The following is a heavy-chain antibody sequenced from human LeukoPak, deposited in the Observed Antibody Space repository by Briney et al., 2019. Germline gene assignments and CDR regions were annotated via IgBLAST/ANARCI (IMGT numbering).Heavy chain of an antibody. Sequence: PGGSLRLSCAASGFTFSSYSMNWVRQAPGKGLEWVSCISSSSGYIYYADSVKGRFTISRDNAKNSLYLQMNSLRAEDTAVYYCVREGGYEPFDYWGQGTLVTVSS. J-gene: IGHJ4*02. CDR3: VREGGYEPFDY. V-gene: IGHV3-21*01. D-gene: IGHD5-12*01. CDR1: GFTFSSYS. CDR2: ISSSSGYI.